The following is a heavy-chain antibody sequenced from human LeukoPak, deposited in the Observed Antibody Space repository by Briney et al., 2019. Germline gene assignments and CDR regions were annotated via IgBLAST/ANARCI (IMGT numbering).Heavy chain of an antibody. Sequence: ASVKVSCKASGYTFTGYYMHWVRQAPGQGLEWMGWINPNSGGTNYPQKFQGRVTMTRDTSISTAYMELSRLRSDDTAVYYCARDLWFGEFPFDYWGQGTLVTVSS. D-gene: IGHD3-10*01. CDR2: INPNSGGT. J-gene: IGHJ4*02. V-gene: IGHV1-2*02. CDR1: GYTFTGYY. CDR3: ARDLWFGEFPFDY.